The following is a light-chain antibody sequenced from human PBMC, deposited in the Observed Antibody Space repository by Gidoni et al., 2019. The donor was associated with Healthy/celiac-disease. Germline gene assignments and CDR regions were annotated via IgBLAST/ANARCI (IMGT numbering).Light chain of an antibody. CDR3: QQYKSYAWT. V-gene: IGKV1-5*03. CDR1: QGISSW. CDR2: KAS. Sequence: DIQITQSPSTPAAPVGDSVTITRRASQGISSWLGWYQQKPGKAPKLLIYKASSLESGVPSRFSGGGSGTEFTLTISSLQPDDLATYYCQQYKSYAWTFGQGTKVEIK. J-gene: IGKJ1*01.